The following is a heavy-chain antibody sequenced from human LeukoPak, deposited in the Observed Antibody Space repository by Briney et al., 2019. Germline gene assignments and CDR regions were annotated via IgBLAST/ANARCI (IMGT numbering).Heavy chain of an antibody. D-gene: IGHD3-10*01. J-gene: IGHJ4*02. CDR1: GFTFSSYA. CDR2: ISGSGGST. Sequence: GGSQRLSCAASGFTFSSYAMSWVRQAPGKGLEWVSVISGSGGSTYYADSVKGRFIISRDNSKNTLYLQMNSLRAEDTAVYYCAKVLYGSGSYYKAGFDYWGQGTLVTVSS. V-gene: IGHV3-23*01. CDR3: AKVLYGSGSYYKAGFDY.